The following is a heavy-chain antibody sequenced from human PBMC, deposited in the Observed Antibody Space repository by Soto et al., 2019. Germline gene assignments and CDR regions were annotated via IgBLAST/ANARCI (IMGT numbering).Heavy chain of an antibody. J-gene: IGHJ3*02. CDR1: GFTFSSYW. D-gene: IGHD3-10*01. Sequence: EVQLVESGGGLVQPGGSLRLSCAASGFTFSSYWMSWVRQAPGKGLELVANIKQDGSEKYYVDSVKGRFTISRDNAKNSLYLQMNSLRAEDTAVYYCARRLLWFGENHDAFDIWGQGTMVTVSS. V-gene: IGHV3-7*01. CDR3: ARRLLWFGENHDAFDI. CDR2: IKQDGSEK.